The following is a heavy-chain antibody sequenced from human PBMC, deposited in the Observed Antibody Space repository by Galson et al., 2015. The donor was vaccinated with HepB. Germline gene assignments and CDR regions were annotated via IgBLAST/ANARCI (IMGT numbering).Heavy chain of an antibody. J-gene: IGHJ4*02. CDR1: GFTFSSYG. V-gene: IGHV3-30*18. CDR3: AKDLYYYDSSGYYDGGYFFDH. Sequence: SLRLSCAASGFTFSSYGMHWVRQAPGKGLEWVAVISYDGSNKYYADSVKGRFTISRDNSKNTLYLQMNSLRAEDTAVYYCAKDLYYYDSSGYYDGGYFFDHWGQGTLGTVFS. CDR2: ISYDGSNK. D-gene: IGHD3-22*01.